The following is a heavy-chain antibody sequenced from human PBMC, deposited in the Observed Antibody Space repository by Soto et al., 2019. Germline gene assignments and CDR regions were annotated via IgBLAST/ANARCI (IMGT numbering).Heavy chain of an antibody. V-gene: IGHV1-18*01. D-gene: IGHD2-15*01. CDR2: ISAYNGNT. J-gene: IGHJ4*02. CDR3: ARDQRYCSGGSCYPDYVDY. Sequence: GASLKVSCKASGYTFTSYGISWVRQAPGQGLDWMGWISAYNGNTNYAQKLQGRVTMTTDTSTSTAYMELRSLRSDDTAVYYCARDQRYCSGGSCYPDYVDYWGQGTLVTVSS. CDR1: GYTFTSYG.